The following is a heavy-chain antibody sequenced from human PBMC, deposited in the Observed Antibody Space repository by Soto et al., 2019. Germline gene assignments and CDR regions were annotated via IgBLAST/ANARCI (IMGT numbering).Heavy chain of an antibody. CDR2: IIPIFGTA. Sequence: SVKVSCRASGGTFSSYAISWVRQAPGQGLEWMGGIIPIFGTANYAQKFQGRVTITADESTSTAYMELSSLRSEDTAVYYCARSYSSSWYSGGTPPYRFDYCGQGTLVTVSS. V-gene: IGHV1-69*13. D-gene: IGHD6-13*01. J-gene: IGHJ4*02. CDR1: GGTFSSYA. CDR3: ARSYSSSWYSGGTPPYRFDY.